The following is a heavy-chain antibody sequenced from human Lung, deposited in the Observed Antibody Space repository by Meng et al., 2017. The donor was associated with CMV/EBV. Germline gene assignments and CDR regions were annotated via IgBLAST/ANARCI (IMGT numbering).Heavy chain of an antibody. D-gene: IGHD3-9*01. Sequence: GEXXKISCAASGFTFSSYSMNWVRQAPGKGLEWVSSISSSSSYIYYADSVKGRFTISRDNAKNSLYLQMNSLRAEDTDVYYCARDPDPYYDILTGYSDDAFDIXGQGXMVTVSS. CDR1: GFTFSSYS. CDR2: ISSSSSYI. V-gene: IGHV3-21*01. CDR3: ARDPDPYYDILTGYSDDAFDI. J-gene: IGHJ3*02.